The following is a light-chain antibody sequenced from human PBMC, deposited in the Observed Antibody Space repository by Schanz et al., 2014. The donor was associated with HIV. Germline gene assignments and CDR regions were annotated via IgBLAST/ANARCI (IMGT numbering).Light chain of an antibody. CDR1: QSVNNY. CDR2: DAS. J-gene: IGKJ1*01. V-gene: IGKV3-20*01. CDR3: QQYGGSPT. Sequence: EIVLTQSPVTLSLSPGERATLSCRASQSVNNYLAWYQQKPGQAPRLLIYDASNRATGIPDRFSGSGSGSAFTLIISRLEPADIAVYYCQQYGGSPTFGQGTKVEIK.